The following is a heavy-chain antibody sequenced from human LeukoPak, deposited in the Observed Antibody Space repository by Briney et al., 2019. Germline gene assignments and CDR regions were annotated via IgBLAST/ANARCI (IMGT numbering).Heavy chain of an antibody. J-gene: IGHJ4*02. CDR3: SRENGAFSPFGY. Sequence: SETLSLTCGVSGGSISNTNWWSWVRLPPGQRLEWIGEISLTGLTHYNPSLESRVTVSLDKSKSQLSLNLTSVTAADTAVYYCSRENGAFSPFGYWGQGVMVTVSS. CDR2: ISLTGLT. CDR1: GGSISNTNW. D-gene: IGHD2-8*01. V-gene: IGHV4-4*02.